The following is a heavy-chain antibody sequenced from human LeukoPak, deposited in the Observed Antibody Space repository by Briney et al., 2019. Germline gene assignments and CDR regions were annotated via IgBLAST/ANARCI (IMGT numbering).Heavy chain of an antibody. D-gene: IGHD6-19*01. CDR2: ISYDGSNK. J-gene: IGHJ4*02. CDR3: AKEWEQWLVRDYFDY. CDR1: GFTFSSYG. V-gene: IGHV3-30*18. Sequence: GGSLRLSCAASGFTFSSYGMHWVRQAPGKGLEWVAVISYDGSNKYYADSVKGRFTISRDNSKNTLYLQMNSLRAEDTAVYYCAKEWEQWLVRDYFDYWGQGTLVTVSS.